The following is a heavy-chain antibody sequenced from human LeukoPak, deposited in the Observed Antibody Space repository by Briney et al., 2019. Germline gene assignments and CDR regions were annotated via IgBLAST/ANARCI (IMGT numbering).Heavy chain of an antibody. V-gene: IGHV4-4*07. CDR1: GGSIISNY. Sequence: PSETLSLTCTASGGSIISNYWSWIRQSAGTGLGWIGRIYGSGITDYNPSLKSRVTMSLDTSRKQFSLRLTSVTAADTAVYYCARLKFYDSTGYSPGYYMDVWGKGTTVSDFS. CDR2: IYGSGIT. CDR3: ARLKFYDSTGYSPGYYMDV. J-gene: IGHJ6*03. D-gene: IGHD3-22*01.